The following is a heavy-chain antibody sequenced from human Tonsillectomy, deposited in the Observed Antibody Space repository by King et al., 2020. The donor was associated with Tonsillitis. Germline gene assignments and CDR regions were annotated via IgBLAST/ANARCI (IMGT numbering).Heavy chain of an antibody. V-gene: IGHV3-7*03. J-gene: IGHJ4*02. CDR1: GFTFSSYW. D-gene: IGHD6-19*01. CDR2: IKQDGSEK. Sequence: EVQLVESGGGLVQPGGSLRLSCAVSGFTFSSYWMSWVRQAPGKGLEWVANIKQDGSEKYYVDSVKGRFTISRDNAKNSLYLQMNSLRAEDTAVYYCARDGDSSGWYVGFDYWGQGTLVTVSS. CDR3: ARDGDSSGWYVGFDY.